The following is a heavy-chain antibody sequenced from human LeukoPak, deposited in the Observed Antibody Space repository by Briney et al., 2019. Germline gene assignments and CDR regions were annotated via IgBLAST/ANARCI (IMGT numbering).Heavy chain of an antibody. Sequence: GASVKVSCKASGYTFTGYYMHWVRQAPGQGLEWMGWINPNSGGTNYAQKFQGRVTMTRDTSISTAYMELSRLRSDDTAVYYCASEYCSGGSCYDGDYWGQGTLVTVSS. V-gene: IGHV1-2*02. D-gene: IGHD2-15*01. CDR3: ASEYCSGGSCYDGDY. CDR1: GYTFTGYY. J-gene: IGHJ4*02. CDR2: INPNSGGT.